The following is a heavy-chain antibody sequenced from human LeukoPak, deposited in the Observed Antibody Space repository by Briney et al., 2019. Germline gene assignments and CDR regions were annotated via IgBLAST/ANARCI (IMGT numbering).Heavy chain of an antibody. CDR1: GFSFDTFS. V-gene: IGHV3-30-3*01. CDR3: ARSNVPSKWWAYAMDV. Sequence: HAGGSLRLSCTAFGFSFDTFSMHWVRQIPGKGLEWVAVISNDESKIYYAGSVKGRFTISRDNSRSTLYLQMDSLRPDDTAVYYCARSNVPSKWWAYAMDVWGQGTVVTVSS. J-gene: IGHJ6*02. CDR2: ISNDESKI. D-gene: IGHD2-8*01.